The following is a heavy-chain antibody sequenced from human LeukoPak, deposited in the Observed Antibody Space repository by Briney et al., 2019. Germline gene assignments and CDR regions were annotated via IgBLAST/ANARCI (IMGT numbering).Heavy chain of an antibody. CDR3: AKGTTYYDILTGYGYPYYFDH. CDR2: ISGSGGSK. D-gene: IGHD3-9*01. CDR1: GFAFRKYA. J-gene: IGHJ4*02. V-gene: IGHV3-23*01. Sequence: GGSLRLSCAASGFAFRKYAMSWVRQAPGKGMEWVSAISGSGGSKYYADSVKGRFTISRDNSKNTLYVQMNSLRAEDTATYYCAKGTTYYDILTGYGYPYYFDHWGQGTLVTVSS.